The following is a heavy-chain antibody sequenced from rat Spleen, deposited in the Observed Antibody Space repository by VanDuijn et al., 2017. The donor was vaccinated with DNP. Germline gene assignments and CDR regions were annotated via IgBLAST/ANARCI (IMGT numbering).Heavy chain of an antibody. CDR2: IVYDGNPT. D-gene: IGHD1-2*01. Sequence: EVHLVQSGGGLVQPGRSLQLSCAGSGFTFSDYNMAWVRQAPKKGLEWVATIVYDGNPTYYRDSVMGRFTISRDNAKTTLFLQMDSLRSEDTATYYCVTRNFDYNYFEYWGQGVIVTVSS. CDR1: GFTFSDYN. J-gene: IGHJ2*01. CDR3: VTRNFDYNYFEY. V-gene: IGHV5S10*01.